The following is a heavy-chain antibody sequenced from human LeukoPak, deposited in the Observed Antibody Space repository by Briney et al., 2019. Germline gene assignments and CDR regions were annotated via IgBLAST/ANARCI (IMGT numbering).Heavy chain of an antibody. CDR3: AKAYSSSWYGWYFDY. V-gene: IGHV3-9*01. CDR2: ISWNSGSI. CDR1: GFTFDDYA. J-gene: IGHJ4*02. D-gene: IGHD6-13*01. Sequence: GGSLRLSCAASGFTFDDYAMHWVRQAPGKGLEWVSGISWNSGSIGYADSAKGRFTISRDNAKNSLYLQMNSLRAEDTALYYCAKAYSSSWYGWYFDYWGQGTLVTVSS.